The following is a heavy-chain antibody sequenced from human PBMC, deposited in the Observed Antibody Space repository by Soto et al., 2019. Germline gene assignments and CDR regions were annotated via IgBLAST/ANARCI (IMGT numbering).Heavy chain of an antibody. D-gene: IGHD5-18*01. Sequence: QVQLEESGGGVVQPGRSLRLSCAASGFTFSSYGMHWVRQAPGKGLEWVAVISNDGNKKYYADSVRGRFTISRDNSKNTLSLQMNSLRAEDTTVCYCAKGMDTVMVGSPYSNFFSYGMDVWGQGTTVTVSS. CDR1: GFTFSSYG. CDR3: AKGMDTVMVGSPYSNFFSYGMDV. CDR2: ISNDGNKK. J-gene: IGHJ6*02. V-gene: IGHV3-30*18.